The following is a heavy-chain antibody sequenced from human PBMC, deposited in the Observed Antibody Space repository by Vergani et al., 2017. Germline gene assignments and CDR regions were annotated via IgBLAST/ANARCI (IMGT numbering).Heavy chain of an antibody. J-gene: IGHJ4*02. V-gene: IGHV3-23*01. D-gene: IGHD6-13*01. Sequence: EMQLLESGGGLVQPGGSLRLSCAASGFTFSSYAMSWVRQAPGKGLEWVSAISGSGGSTYYADSVKGRFTISRDNSKNTLYLQMNSLRAEDTAVYYCAKDSSYSSSWYYFDYWGQGTLVTVSS. CDR2: ISGSGGST. CDR3: AKDSSYSSSWYYFDY. CDR1: GFTFSSYA.